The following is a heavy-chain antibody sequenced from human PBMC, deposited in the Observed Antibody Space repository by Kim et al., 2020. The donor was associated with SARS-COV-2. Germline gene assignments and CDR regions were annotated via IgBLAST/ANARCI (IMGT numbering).Heavy chain of an antibody. J-gene: IGHJ4*02. CDR2: IKEDGSVK. CDR3: ARDGILSYTSSWDY. Sequence: GGSLRLSCGVYGFTFRSYWMSWVRQAPGKGLEWVANIKEDGSVKQYVDSVKGRFTISRDNARNSLYLQMSSLRADDTAVYYCARDGILSYTSSWDYWGQGSLVTVSS. V-gene: IGHV3-7*03. D-gene: IGHD6-13*01. CDR1: GFTFRSYW.